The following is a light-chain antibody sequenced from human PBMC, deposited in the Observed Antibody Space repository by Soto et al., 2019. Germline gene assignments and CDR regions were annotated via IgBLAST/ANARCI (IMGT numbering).Light chain of an antibody. J-gene: IGKJ5*01. Sequence: DIQLTQSPSFLSASVGDRVTITCRARQGISSYLAWYQQKPGKAPKLLLDAESILQGGVPSRFSGSGSGTELTLTISSLQPEECATYYCQQLNSYPKFGQGTRLEIK. CDR3: QQLNSYPK. V-gene: IGKV1-9*01. CDR2: AES. CDR1: QGISSY.